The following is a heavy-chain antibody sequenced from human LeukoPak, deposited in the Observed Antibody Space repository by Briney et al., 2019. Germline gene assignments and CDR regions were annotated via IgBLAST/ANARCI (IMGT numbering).Heavy chain of an antibody. CDR3: AGSGGFDY. CDR2: ISYDGSNK. V-gene: IGHV3-30-3*01. D-gene: IGHD3-3*01. J-gene: IGHJ4*02. Sequence: PGGSLRLSCAASGFTFSSYAMSWVRQAPGKGLEWVAVISYDGSNKYYADSVKGRFTISRDNSKNTLYLQMNSLRAEDTAVYYCAGSGGFDYWGQGTLVTVSS. CDR1: GFTFSSYA.